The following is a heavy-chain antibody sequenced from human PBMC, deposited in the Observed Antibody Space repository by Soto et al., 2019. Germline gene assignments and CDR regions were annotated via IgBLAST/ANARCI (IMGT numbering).Heavy chain of an antibody. CDR1: GFTVSSNY. V-gene: IGHV3-66*01. D-gene: IGHD3-16*01. Sequence: GGSLRLSCAASGFTVSSNYMSWVRQAPGKGLEWVSVIYIGGSTYYADSVKGRFTISRDNSKNTLYLQMNSLRAEDTAVYYCARASYDFLGFDPWGQGTLVTVSS. CDR2: IYIGGST. CDR3: ARASYDFLGFDP. J-gene: IGHJ5*02.